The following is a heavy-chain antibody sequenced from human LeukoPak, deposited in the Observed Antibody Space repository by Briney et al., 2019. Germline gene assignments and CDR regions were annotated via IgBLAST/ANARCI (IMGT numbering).Heavy chain of an antibody. Sequence: GGSLRLSCAASGFTFSSYVMSWVRQAPGKGLEWVSAITGSDGRTYYAESVKGRFTISRDNSKNTLYLQMNSLRAEDTAVYYCAKGLYSGTIPFDYWGQGTLVTVSS. D-gene: IGHD1-26*01. CDR1: GFTFSSYV. CDR3: AKGLYSGTIPFDY. CDR2: ITGSDGRT. V-gene: IGHV3-23*01. J-gene: IGHJ4*02.